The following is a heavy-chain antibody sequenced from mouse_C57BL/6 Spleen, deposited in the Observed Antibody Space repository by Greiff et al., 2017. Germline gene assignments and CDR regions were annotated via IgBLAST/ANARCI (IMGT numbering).Heavy chain of an antibody. CDR2: ISSGGSYT. V-gene: IGHV5-6*01. J-gene: IGHJ1*03. CDR1: GFTFSSYG. CDR3: ARTTTVTEGYFDV. D-gene: IGHD2-1*01. Sequence: EVKLVESGGDLVKPGGSLKLSCAASGFTFSSYGMSWVRQTPDKRLEWVATISSGGSYTYYPDSVKGRFTISRDNAKNTLYLQMSSLKSEDTAMYYCARTTTVTEGYFDVWGTGTTVTVSS.